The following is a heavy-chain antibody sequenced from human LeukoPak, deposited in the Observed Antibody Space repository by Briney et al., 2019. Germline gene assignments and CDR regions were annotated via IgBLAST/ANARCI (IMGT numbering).Heavy chain of an antibody. CDR1: GYTFTSYG. CDR2: ISAYNGNT. V-gene: IGHV1-18*01. CDR3: ARDGYYYGSGSYYRDFDY. Sequence: ASVKVSRKASGYTFTSYGISWVRQAPGQGLEWMGWISAYNGNTNYAQKLQGRVTMTTDTSTSTAYTELRSLRSDDTAVYYCARDGYYYGSGSYYRDFDYWGQGTLVTVSS. J-gene: IGHJ4*02. D-gene: IGHD3-10*01.